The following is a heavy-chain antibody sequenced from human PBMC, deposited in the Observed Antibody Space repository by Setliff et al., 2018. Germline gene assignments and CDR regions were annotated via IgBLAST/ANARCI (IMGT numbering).Heavy chain of an antibody. CDR1: GFTFSDYY. CDR2: INGDATIA. D-gene: IGHD6-19*01. CDR3: AREGSIGWSQYFHH. Sequence: PGGSLRLSCAASGFTFSDYYMSWIRQAPGKGLEWVSRINGDATIAHYADSVKGRFTISRDNARNALYLQMSSLRGEDTGLYYCAREGSIGWSQYFHHWGQGTPVTVSS. J-gene: IGHJ1*01. V-gene: IGHV3-74*01.